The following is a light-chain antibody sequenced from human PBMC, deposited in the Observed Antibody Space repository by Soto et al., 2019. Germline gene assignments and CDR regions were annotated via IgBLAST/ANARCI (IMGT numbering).Light chain of an antibody. Sequence: DIVMTQSPDSLAVSLGERATINCKSSQSILSSSNNKNYLAWYQQRPGQPPKLLIYWASTRQSGVPDRISGSGSGADFTLTISSLQAEDGAVYYCQQYFSAPLTFGGGTKVEIK. J-gene: IGKJ4*01. CDR3: QQYFSAPLT. CDR2: WAS. V-gene: IGKV4-1*01. CDR1: QSILSSSNNKNY.